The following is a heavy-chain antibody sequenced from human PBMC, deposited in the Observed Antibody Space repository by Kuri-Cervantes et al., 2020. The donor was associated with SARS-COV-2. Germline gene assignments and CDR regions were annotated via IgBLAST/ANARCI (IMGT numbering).Heavy chain of an antibody. Sequence: SETLSLTCTVSGGSISSDSFFWVWIRQPPGKGLEWIGSIYYSGATYYNPSLKSRVIISVDTSKNQFSLKLSSVTAADRAVYYCARRNMDVWGKGTTVTVSS. CDR1: GGSISSDSFF. J-gene: IGHJ6*03. CDR3: ARRNMDV. V-gene: IGHV4-39*07. CDR2: IYYSGAT.